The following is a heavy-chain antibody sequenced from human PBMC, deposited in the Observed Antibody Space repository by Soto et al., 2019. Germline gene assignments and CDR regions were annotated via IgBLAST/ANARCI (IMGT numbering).Heavy chain of an antibody. CDR2: IYQSGST. V-gene: IGHV4-30-2*01. Sequence: QLQLQESGSGLVKPSQTLSLTCAVSGGSISSGGYSWIWIRQPPGKGLGWIGYIYQSGSTYYNPSRRTRVTITVDRSKIPVSLKQISVTAADTAVYYGARVADRWRQGTLVTVSS. CDR1: GGSISSGGYS. J-gene: IGHJ5*02. CDR3: ARVADR.